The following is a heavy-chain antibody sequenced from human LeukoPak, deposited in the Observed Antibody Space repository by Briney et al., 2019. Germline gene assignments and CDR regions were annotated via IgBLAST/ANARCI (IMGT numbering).Heavy chain of an antibody. Sequence: GGSLRLSCAASGFTFSSYAMHWVRQAPGKGLEWVAVISYDGSNKYYADSVKGRFTISRDNSKNTLYLQMNSLRAEDTAVYYCARAASGESALLSHGNYYYYGMDVWGQGTTVTVSS. V-gene: IGHV3-30-3*01. CDR2: ISYDGSNK. CDR1: GFTFSSYA. J-gene: IGHJ6*02. CDR3: ARAASGESALLSHGNYYYYGMDV. D-gene: IGHD1-14*01.